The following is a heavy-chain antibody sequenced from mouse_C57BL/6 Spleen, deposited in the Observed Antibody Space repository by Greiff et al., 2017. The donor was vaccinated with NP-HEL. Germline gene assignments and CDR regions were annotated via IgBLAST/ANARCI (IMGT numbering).Heavy chain of an antibody. CDR1: GYSITSGYY. D-gene: IGHD2-4*01. Sequence: VQLKESGPGLVKPSQSLSLTCSVTGYSITSGYYWNWIRQFPGNKLEWMGYISYDGSNNYNPSLKNRISITRDTSKNQFFLKLNSVTTEDTATYYCARGCYDYSFDYWGQGTTLTVSS. J-gene: IGHJ2*01. CDR2: ISYDGSN. CDR3: ARGCYDYSFDY. V-gene: IGHV3-6*01.